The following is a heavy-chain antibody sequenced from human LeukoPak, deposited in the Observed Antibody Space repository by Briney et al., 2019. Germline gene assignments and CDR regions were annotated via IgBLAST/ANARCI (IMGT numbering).Heavy chain of an antibody. D-gene: IGHD5-24*01. Sequence: SVKVSCKASGGTFSSYAISWVRQAPGQGLEWMGGTIPIFGTANYAQKFQGRVTITTDESTSTAYMELSSLRSEDTAVYYCARGRWLPWYFDYWGQGTLVTVSS. CDR1: GGTFSSYA. V-gene: IGHV1-69*05. CDR3: ARGRWLPWYFDY. J-gene: IGHJ4*02. CDR2: TIPIFGTA.